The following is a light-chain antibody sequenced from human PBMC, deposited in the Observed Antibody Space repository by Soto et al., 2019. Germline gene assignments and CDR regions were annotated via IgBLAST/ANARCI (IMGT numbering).Light chain of an antibody. Sequence: DIQMTQSPSSLSASVGDRVIITCRASQSISNYLNWYQQKPGKAPKLLIYSASSLQSGVPSRFSGSGSGTDFTLTISSLQPEDFATYYCQQSYSIPITFGQGTRLETK. CDR1: QSISNY. CDR2: SAS. J-gene: IGKJ5*01. V-gene: IGKV1-39*01. CDR3: QQSYSIPIT.